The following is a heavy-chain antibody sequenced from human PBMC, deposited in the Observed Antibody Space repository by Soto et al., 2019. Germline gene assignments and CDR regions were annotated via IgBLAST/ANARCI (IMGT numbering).Heavy chain of an antibody. J-gene: IGHJ3*02. CDR1: GFTFSDYY. CDR2: ISSSSSYT. V-gene: IGHV3-11*05. CDR3: ARDADILTGSDAFDI. Sequence: QVQLVESGGGLVKPGGSLRLSCAASGFTFSDYYMSWIRQAPGKGLEWVSYISSSSSYTNYADSVKGRFTISRDNAKNSLYLQMNSLRAEDTAVYHCARDADILTGSDAFDIWGQGTMVTVSS. D-gene: IGHD3-9*01.